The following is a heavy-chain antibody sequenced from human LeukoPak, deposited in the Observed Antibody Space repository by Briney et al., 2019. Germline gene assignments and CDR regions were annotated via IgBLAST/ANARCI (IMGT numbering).Heavy chain of an antibody. V-gene: IGHV3-30*18. D-gene: IGHD3-10*01. CDR3: VKSSGSFSLYYSYYGMDV. Sequence: PGRSLRLSCEVSGFTFSNIAMHWVRQAPGKGLEWVAVISYDGSNKYYADSVKGRFTISRDNSKNTLYLQMSSLRAEDTAVYHCVKSSGSFSLYYSYYGMDVWGQGTTVTVSS. CDR1: GFTFSNIA. CDR2: ISYDGSNK. J-gene: IGHJ6*02.